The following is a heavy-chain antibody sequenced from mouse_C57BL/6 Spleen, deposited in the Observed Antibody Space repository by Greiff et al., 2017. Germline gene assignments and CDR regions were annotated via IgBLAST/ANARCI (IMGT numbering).Heavy chain of an antibody. V-gene: IGHV1-52*01. Sequence: VQLQQPGAELVRPGSSVKLSCKASGYTFTSYWMHWVKQRPIQGLEWIGNIDPSDSETHYNQKFKDKATLTVDKSSSTAYMQLSSLTSEDSAVYYCARSYYGSSPWAMDYGGQGTAVTVSS. D-gene: IGHD1-1*01. CDR1: GYTFTSYW. CDR2: IDPSDSET. J-gene: IGHJ4*01. CDR3: ARSYYGSSPWAMDY.